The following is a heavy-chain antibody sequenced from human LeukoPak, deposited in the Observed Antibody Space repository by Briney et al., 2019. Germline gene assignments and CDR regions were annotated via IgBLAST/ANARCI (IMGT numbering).Heavy chain of an antibody. D-gene: IGHD2-2*01. CDR2: INPNSGGT. V-gene: IGHV1-2*02. Sequence: ASVKVSCKASGYTFTGYYVHWVRQAPGQGLEWMGWINPNSGGTNYAQKFQGRVTMTRDTSISTAYMELSRLRSDDTAVYYCARARSVGLWAFDIWGQGTMVTVSS. J-gene: IGHJ3*02. CDR3: ARARSVGLWAFDI. CDR1: GYTFTGYY.